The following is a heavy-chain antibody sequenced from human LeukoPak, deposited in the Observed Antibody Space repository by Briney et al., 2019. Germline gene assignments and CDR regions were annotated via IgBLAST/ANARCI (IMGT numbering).Heavy chain of an antibody. D-gene: IGHD4-17*01. Sequence: GGSLRLSCAASGFTFSSYAMSWVRQAPGKGLEWVSAISGSGGSTYYADSVKGRFTISRDNSKNTPYLQMNSLRAEDTAVYYCAKRGTVTDRTTTPDYWGQGTLVTVSS. V-gene: IGHV3-23*01. CDR3: AKRGTVTDRTTTPDY. J-gene: IGHJ4*02. CDR2: ISGSGGST. CDR1: GFTFSSYA.